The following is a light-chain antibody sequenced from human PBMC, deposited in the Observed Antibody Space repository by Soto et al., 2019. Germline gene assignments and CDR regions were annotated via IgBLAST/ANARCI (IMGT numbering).Light chain of an antibody. J-gene: IGKJ4*01. CDR1: RNINRK. Sequence: EIVMTQSPATLSVSPGERATLSCRASRNINRKLAWYQQKPGQAPRLLISGASTRATGIPARFRGSGSGTESTLTISSLQSEDFAFYYCQQYYNYPPLIFGGGTKVKIK. CDR3: QQYYNYPPLI. CDR2: GAS. V-gene: IGKV3-15*01.